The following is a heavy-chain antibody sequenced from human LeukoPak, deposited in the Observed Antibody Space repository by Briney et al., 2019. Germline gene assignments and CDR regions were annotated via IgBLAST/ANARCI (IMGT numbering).Heavy chain of an antibody. D-gene: IGHD7-27*01. CDR2: IRSKANSYAT. CDR3: TRRGENWDPFDY. CDR1: GFTFSGSA. V-gene: IGHV3-73*01. J-gene: IGHJ4*02. Sequence: GGSLRLSCAASGFTFSGSAMHWVRQASGKGLEWVGRIRSKANSYATAYAASVKGRSTISRDDSKNTAYLQMNSLKTEDTAVYYCTRRGENWDPFDYWGQGTLVTVSS.